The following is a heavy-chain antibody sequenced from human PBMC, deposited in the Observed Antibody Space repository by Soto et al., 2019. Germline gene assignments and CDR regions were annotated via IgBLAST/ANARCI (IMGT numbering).Heavy chain of an antibody. CDR2: ISVRGGDP. V-gene: IGHV3-7*03. Sequence: GSLRLTCAISNFLVSDYTMNWVRQAPGKGLELVASISVRGGDPHYVDSVRGRFTMARYNAKNWLYLRVNSLRPEDTAVYFCVRGPPTPGLHXWGQVTMFTVSX. D-gene: IGHD7-27*01. CDR1: NFLVSDYT. CDR3: VRGPPTPGLHX. J-gene: IGHJ4*02.